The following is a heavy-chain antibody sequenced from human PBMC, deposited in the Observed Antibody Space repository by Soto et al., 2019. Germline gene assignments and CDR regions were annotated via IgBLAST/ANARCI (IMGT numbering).Heavy chain of an antibody. CDR1: GDNVSSNSAA. Sequence: PSQTLSLTCAISGDNVSSNSAAWNWIRQSPSRGLEWLGRTYYRSKWNTDYAVSVNSRITISPDTSKNQFSLQLKSVTPEDKGVYYCARDYYESGGYFDCWGQGNLVTSPQ. V-gene: IGHV6-1*01. CDR2: TYYRSKWNT. D-gene: IGHD3-22*01. J-gene: IGHJ4*02. CDR3: ARDYYESGGYFDC.